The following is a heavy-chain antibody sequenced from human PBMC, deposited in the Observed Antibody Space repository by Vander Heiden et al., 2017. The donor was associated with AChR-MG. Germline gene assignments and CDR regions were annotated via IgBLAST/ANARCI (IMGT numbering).Heavy chain of an antibody. CDR1: GFTFSSYA. Sequence: EVQLLESGGDLVQPGGSLRLSCAASGFTFSSYAMSWVHQAPGKGLEWVSSISGSGGSTYYADSVKGRFTISRDNSKNTLYLQMNSLRAEDTAVYYCAKSGSKVVIVTTHLTYWGQGTLVTVSS. D-gene: IGHD2-15*01. J-gene: IGHJ4*02. V-gene: IGHV3-23*01. CDR3: AKSGSKVVIVTTHLTY. CDR2: ISGSGGST.